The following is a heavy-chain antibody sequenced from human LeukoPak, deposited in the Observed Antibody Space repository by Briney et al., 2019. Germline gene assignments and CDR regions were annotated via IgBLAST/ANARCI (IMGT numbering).Heavy chain of an antibody. CDR2: INSDGSST. CDR1: GFTFSSYW. D-gene: IGHD6-13*01. CDR3: AILAAAGTADY. Sequence: GGSLRLSCAASGFTFSSYWMHWVRQTPGKGLVWVSRINSDGSSTSYADSVKGRFTISRDNAKNTLSLQMNSLRAEDTAFYYCAILAAAGTADYWGRGTLVTVSS. V-gene: IGHV3-74*01. J-gene: IGHJ4*02.